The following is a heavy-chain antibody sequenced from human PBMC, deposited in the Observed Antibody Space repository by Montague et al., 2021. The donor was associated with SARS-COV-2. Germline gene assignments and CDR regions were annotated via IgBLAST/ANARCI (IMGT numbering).Heavy chain of an antibody. Sequence: SETLSLTCSVSGDSITNHYWSWIRQPAGKGLEWIGRMHFTGKTNFSPFFSSRLTTSADTSKNQFSLKLTSVTAADTAIYFCARDRFDFGAGRQGTIDFWGQGTLVTASS. CDR1: GDSITNHY. V-gene: IGHV4-4*07. CDR3: ARDRFDFGAGRQGTIDF. D-gene: IGHD3-10*01. CDR2: MHFTGKT. J-gene: IGHJ4*02.